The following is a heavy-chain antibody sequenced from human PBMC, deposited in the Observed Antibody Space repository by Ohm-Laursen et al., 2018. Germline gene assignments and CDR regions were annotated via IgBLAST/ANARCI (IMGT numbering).Heavy chain of an antibody. CDR1: GGSISPYY. J-gene: IGHJ4*02. D-gene: IGHD6-19*01. V-gene: IGHV4-59*08. Sequence: SDTMSLTCTVSGGSISPYYWSWFRLPPGQGLEWLGYIYYSGSTNSNPSLKSRVTFSLDTSGNQFSLQLTSTTAADAAVYYCARHSRIVFSSGWNDYWGQGTLVTVAS. CDR3: ARHSRIVFSSGWNDY. CDR2: IYYSGST.